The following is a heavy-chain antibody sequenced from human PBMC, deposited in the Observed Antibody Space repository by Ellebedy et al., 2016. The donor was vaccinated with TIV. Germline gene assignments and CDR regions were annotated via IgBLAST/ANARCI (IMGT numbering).Heavy chain of an antibody. Sequence: GSLRLXXTVSGGSISSYYWSWIRQPPGKGLEWIGYIYYSGSTNYNPSLKSRVTISVDTSKNQFSLKLSSVTAADTAVYYCARVGGFRDYVWGSYRWIYGMDVWGQGTTVTVSS. D-gene: IGHD3-16*02. V-gene: IGHV4-59*01. CDR2: IYYSGST. CDR1: GGSISSYY. CDR3: ARVGGFRDYVWGSYRWIYGMDV. J-gene: IGHJ6*02.